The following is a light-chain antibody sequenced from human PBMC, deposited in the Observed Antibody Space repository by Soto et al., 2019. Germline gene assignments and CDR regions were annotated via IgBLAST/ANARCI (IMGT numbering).Light chain of an antibody. Sequence: DIQMTQSPSTLSASVGDRVTITCRASQSISSWLAWYQQKPWKAPKLLIYKASNLESGVPSRFSGSGSGTEFTLTISSLQPDDFAAYYCQQYNSYSTFGQGTKVEIK. CDR3: QQYNSYST. CDR1: QSISSW. V-gene: IGKV1-5*03. J-gene: IGKJ1*01. CDR2: KAS.